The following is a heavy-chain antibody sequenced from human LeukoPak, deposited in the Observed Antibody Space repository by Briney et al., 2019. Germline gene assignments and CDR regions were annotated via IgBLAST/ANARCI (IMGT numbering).Heavy chain of an antibody. D-gene: IGHD6-19*01. Sequence: SGGSLRLSCAASGFTFSSYWMSWVRKAPGKGLEWVANIKRDGSEKYYVDSVKGRFTISRDNAKNSLYLQMNSLRAEDTAVYYCGPGGWLDYWGQGTLVTVSS. V-gene: IGHV3-7*01. CDR1: GFTFSSYW. J-gene: IGHJ4*02. CDR2: IKRDGSEK. CDR3: GPGGWLDY.